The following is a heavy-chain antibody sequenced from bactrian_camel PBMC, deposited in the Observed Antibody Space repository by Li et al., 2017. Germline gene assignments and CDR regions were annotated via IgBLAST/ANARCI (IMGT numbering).Heavy chain of an antibody. CDR3: ASGITVVADRVVLDFGY. D-gene: IGHD6*01. J-gene: IGHJ6*01. Sequence: VQLVESGGGLVQPGGSLRLSCAASGFTFSSLFMNWVRQAPGKGLEWVSSVWPGGGRPYYSDSVKGRFTISKDNTKNTVSLGMNSLQPEDTAVYYCASGITVVADRVVLDFGYWGQGTQVTVS. CDR2: VWPGGGRP. V-gene: IGHV3S6*01. CDR1: GFTFSSLF.